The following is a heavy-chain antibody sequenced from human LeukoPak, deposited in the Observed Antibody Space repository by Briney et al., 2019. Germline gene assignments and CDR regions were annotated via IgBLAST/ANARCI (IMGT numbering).Heavy chain of an antibody. CDR1: GYSFTSYW. J-gene: IGHJ3*02. D-gene: IGHD1-26*01. CDR2: IYPGDSDN. Sequence: GESLQISCKGSGYSFTSYWIGWVRQLPGKGLEWMGIIYPGDSDNRYTPSFQGQVTISADKSISTAYLQWSSLKAPDTAMYYCARIIVGATKDAFDIWGQGTMVTVSS. CDR3: ARIIVGATKDAFDI. V-gene: IGHV5-51*01.